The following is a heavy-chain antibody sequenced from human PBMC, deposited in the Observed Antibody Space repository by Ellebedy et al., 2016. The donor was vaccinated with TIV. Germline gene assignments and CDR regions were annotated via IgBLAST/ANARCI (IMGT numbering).Heavy chain of an antibody. J-gene: IGHJ3*02. Sequence: GGSLRLSXAASGFTFSFFGMNWVRQAPGKGLEWVSFIVGVGSSTHYADSVKGRFTISRDNAKDSLYLQMNSLRDEDTAIYYCARRGNYLGDAFDIWGQGTMVTVSS. V-gene: IGHV3-48*02. CDR3: ARRGNYLGDAFDI. CDR2: IVGVGSST. CDR1: GFTFSFFG. D-gene: IGHD2/OR15-2a*01.